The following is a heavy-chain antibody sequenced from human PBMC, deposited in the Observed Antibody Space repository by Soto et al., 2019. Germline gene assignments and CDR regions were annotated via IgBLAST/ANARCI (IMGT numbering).Heavy chain of an antibody. J-gene: IGHJ6*02. V-gene: IGHV3-33*01. D-gene: IGHD3-10*01. Sequence: PGGSLRLSCAASGFTFSSYGMHWVRQAPGKGLEWVAVIWYDGSNKYYADSVKGRFTISRDNSKNTLYLQMNSLRAEDTAVYYCARDFGVRGVIAFYYYGMDVWGQGTTVTVSS. CDR3: ARDFGVRGVIAFYYYGMDV. CDR1: GFTFSSYG. CDR2: IWYDGSNK.